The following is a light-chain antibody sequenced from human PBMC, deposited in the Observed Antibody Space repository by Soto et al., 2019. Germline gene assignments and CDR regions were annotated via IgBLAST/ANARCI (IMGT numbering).Light chain of an antibody. Sequence: QSVLTQPPSVSAAPGQKVTISCSGSSSNIGNNYVSWYQQITGTAPKLLIYDNNKLPSGIPDRFSGSKSGTSATLGITGLQTGDEADYYCGTWDFSLSVWVFGGGTKLTVL. CDR2: DNN. CDR1: SSNIGNNY. V-gene: IGLV1-51*01. CDR3: GTWDFSLSVWV. J-gene: IGLJ3*02.